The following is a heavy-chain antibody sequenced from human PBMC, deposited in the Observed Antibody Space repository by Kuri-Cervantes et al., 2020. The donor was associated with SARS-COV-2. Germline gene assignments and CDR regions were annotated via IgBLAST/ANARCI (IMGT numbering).Heavy chain of an antibody. J-gene: IGHJ4*02. D-gene: IGHD1-26*01. CDR3: AKDQWELLGGGY. Sequence: GGSLRLSCAASGFTFSSYAMSWVRQAPGKGLEWVSAISGSGGSTYYADSVKGRFTISRDSSKNTLYLQMNSLRAEDTAVYYCAKDQWELLGGGYWGQGTLVTVSS. V-gene: IGHV3-23*01. CDR2: ISGSGGST. CDR1: GFTFSSYA.